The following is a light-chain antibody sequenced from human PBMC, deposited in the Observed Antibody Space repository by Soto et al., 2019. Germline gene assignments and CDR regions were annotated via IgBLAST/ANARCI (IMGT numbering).Light chain of an antibody. CDR3: SSYTRSSTVV. Sequence: QSALTQPASVSGSPGQSITISCTGTSSDVGGYNYVSWYQQHPGKAPKLMIYEVSNRPSGVSNRFSVSKSGNTASLTISGLQAEDEADYYCSSYTRSSTVVFGGGTKLTVL. V-gene: IGLV2-14*01. J-gene: IGLJ2*01. CDR2: EVS. CDR1: SSDVGGYNY.